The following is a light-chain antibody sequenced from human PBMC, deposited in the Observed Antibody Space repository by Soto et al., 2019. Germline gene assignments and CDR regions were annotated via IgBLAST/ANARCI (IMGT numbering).Light chain of an antibody. J-gene: IGKJ2*01. CDR2: DAS. Sequence: DIVLTQSPATLSLSPGARATLSCRASDNVVNYLLWFQQRPGQVPRLLIYDASNRASGIPARFSASGSGTDFTLTISRLEPEDFAVYFCQQRKKWPYTFGQGTKFEIK. CDR3: QQRKKWPYT. CDR1: DNVVNY. V-gene: IGKV3-11*01.